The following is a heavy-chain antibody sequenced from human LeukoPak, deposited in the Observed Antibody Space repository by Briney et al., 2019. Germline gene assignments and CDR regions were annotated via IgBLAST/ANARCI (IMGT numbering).Heavy chain of an antibody. CDR3: AIFTVVTPARGYYYYYMDV. D-gene: IGHD4-23*01. Sequence: ASVKVSCKASGYTFTSYAMNWVRQAPGQGLEWMGWINPNSGGANYAQKFQGRVTMTRDTSISTAYMELSRLRSDDTAVYYCAIFTVVTPARGYYYYYMDVWGKGTTVTVSS. V-gene: IGHV1-2*02. CDR1: GYTFTSYA. CDR2: INPNSGGA. J-gene: IGHJ6*03.